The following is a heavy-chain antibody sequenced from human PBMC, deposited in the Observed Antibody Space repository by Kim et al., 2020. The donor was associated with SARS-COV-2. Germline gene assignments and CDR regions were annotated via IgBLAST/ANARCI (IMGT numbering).Heavy chain of an antibody. CDR1: GFTFSSYA. J-gene: IGHJ6*02. CDR3: AKAQDIVVVPAANYYYYGMDV. Sequence: GGSLRLSCAASGFTFSSYAMSWVRQAPGKGLEWVSAISGSGGSTYYADSVKGRFTISRDNSKNTLYLQMNSLRAEDTAVYYCAKAQDIVVVPAANYYYYGMDVWGQGTTVTVSS. V-gene: IGHV3-23*01. CDR2: ISGSGGST. D-gene: IGHD2-2*01.